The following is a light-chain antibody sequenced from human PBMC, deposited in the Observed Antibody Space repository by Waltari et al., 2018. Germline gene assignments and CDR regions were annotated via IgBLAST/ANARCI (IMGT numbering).Light chain of an antibody. J-gene: IGLJ2*01. CDR3: SSYTSSSTLGV. CDR2: EAS. V-gene: IGLV2-14*01. Sequence: QSALTQPASVSGSPGQSITISCTGTSSDVGGYNYVSWYQQHPVKAPKLMIYEASNRPSGFSNRFSGSKSGNTASLTISGLQAEDEADYYCSSYTSSSTLGVFGGGTKLTVL. CDR1: SSDVGGYNY.